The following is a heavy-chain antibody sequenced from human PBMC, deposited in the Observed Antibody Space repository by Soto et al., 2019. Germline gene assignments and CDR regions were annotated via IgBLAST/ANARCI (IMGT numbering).Heavy chain of an antibody. V-gene: IGHV4-59*01. CDR3: ARDGSSPGLYYFDY. J-gene: IGHJ4*02. D-gene: IGHD1-26*01. CDR1: GGSISNYY. Sequence: PSETLSLTCTVSGGSISNYYWSWIRQPPGKGLEWIGYLYNSGSTKYNPSLKSRVTISADTSRNQFSLKLSSVTAADTAVYYCARDGSSPGLYYFDYWGQGTLVTVSS. CDR2: LYNSGST.